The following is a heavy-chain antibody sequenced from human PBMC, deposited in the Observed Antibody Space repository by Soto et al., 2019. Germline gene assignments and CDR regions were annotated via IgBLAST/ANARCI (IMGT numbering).Heavy chain of an antibody. V-gene: IGHV1-18*04. CDR2: ISAYNGNT. Sequence: QVQLVQSGAEVKKPGASVKVSCKASGYTFTSYGISWVRQAPGQGLEWMGWISAYNGNTNYAQKLQGRVTMTTDTSTSTAYTELRSLRSDDTAVYYCAITFVDTAMGYYFDYWGQGTLVTVSS. D-gene: IGHD5-18*01. CDR3: AITFVDTAMGYYFDY. CDR1: GYTFTSYG. J-gene: IGHJ4*02.